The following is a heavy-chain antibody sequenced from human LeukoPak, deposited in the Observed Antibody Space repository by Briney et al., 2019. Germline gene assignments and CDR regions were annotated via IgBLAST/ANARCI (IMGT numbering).Heavy chain of an antibody. CDR1: GFTFSSYG. V-gene: IGHV3-30*18. Sequence: GGSLRLSCAASGFTFSSYGMHWVRQAPGKGLEWVAVISYDGSNKYYADSVKGRFTISRDNSNNTLYLQMNSRRAEETAVYYCAKDQGVVVMGYWGQGTLVTVSS. J-gene: IGHJ4*02. CDR2: ISYDGSNK. CDR3: AKDQGVVVMGY. D-gene: IGHD2-15*01.